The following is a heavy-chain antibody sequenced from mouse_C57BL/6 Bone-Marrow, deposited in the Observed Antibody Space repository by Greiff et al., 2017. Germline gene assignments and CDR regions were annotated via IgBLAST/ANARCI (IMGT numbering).Heavy chain of an antibody. CDR3: ARWPLLFSWYAMDY. J-gene: IGHJ4*01. D-gene: IGHD2-1*01. CDR2: IYPGDGDT. CDR1: GYAFSSYW. Sequence: VQLQESGAELVKPGASVKISCKASGYAFSSYWLNWVKQRPGKGLEWIGQIYPGDGDTNYNGKFKGKATLTADKSSSTAYMQLSSLTSEDSAVYFCARWPLLFSWYAMDYWGQGTSVTVSS. V-gene: IGHV1-80*01.